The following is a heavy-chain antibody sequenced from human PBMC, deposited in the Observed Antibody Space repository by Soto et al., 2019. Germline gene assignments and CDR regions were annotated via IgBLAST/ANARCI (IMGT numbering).Heavy chain of an antibody. CDR3: AREPPGDCSSTSCPGDAFDI. CDR2: IGTAGDT. CDR1: GFTFSSYD. J-gene: IGHJ3*02. Sequence: PGGSLRLSCAASGFTFSSYDMHWVRQATGKGLEWVSAIGTAGDTYYPGSVKGRFTISRENAKNSLYLQMNSLRAGDTAVYYCAREPPGDCSSTSCPGDAFDIWGQGTMVTVSS. V-gene: IGHV3-13*01. D-gene: IGHD2-2*01.